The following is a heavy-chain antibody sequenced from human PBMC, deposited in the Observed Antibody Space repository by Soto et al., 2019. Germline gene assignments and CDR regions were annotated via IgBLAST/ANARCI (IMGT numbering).Heavy chain of an antibody. CDR3: ARSDNRNSLYGVDV. CDR1: GGSLSGYY. J-gene: IGHJ6*01. V-gene: IGHV4-34*01. CDR2: INHRGSS. D-gene: IGHD1-7*01. Sequence: QVQLQQWGAGLLKPSETLSLTCAVNGGSLSGYYWSWIRQSPGKGLEWIGEINHRGSSDYNPSLKSRVTISIDASKNHVTLELTSVTAADTAVYYCARSDNRNSLYGVDVW.